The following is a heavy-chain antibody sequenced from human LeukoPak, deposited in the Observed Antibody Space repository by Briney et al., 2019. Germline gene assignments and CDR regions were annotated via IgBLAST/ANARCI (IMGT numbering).Heavy chain of an antibody. CDR3: ARGKREVYYESSVGVVMIRYFDY. J-gene: IGHJ4*02. CDR1: GFTFSSYD. V-gene: IGHV3-13*01. CDR2: IGTAGDT. Sequence: GGSLRLSCAASGFTFSSYDMHWVRQATGKGLEWVSAIGTAGDTYYPGSVKGRFTISRENAKNSLYLQMNSLRAGDTAVYYCARGKREVYYESSVGVVMIRYFDYWGQGTLVTVSP. D-gene: IGHD3-3*01.